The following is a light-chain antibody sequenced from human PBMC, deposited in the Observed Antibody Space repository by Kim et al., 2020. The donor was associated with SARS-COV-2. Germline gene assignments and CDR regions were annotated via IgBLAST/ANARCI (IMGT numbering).Light chain of an antibody. CDR2: YDR. CDR3: QVWDSRSDHPGVV. CDR1: NIGSKR. J-gene: IGLJ2*01. Sequence: KRARITWRGNNIGSKRWRWYQQKPGQAPGLVIYYDRDRSSGIPGRLSGSNSRNTATLTISRVEAGDEADYYCQVWDSRSDHPGVVFGGGTQLTVL. V-gene: IGLV3-21*04.